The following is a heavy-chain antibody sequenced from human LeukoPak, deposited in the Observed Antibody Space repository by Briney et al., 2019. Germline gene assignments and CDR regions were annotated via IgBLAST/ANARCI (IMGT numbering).Heavy chain of an antibody. CDR2: IRYDGSNK. V-gene: IGHV3-30*02. CDR3: AKDGQVYYYGSGSYRFDY. D-gene: IGHD3-10*01. J-gene: IGHJ4*02. CDR1: GFTFSSYG. Sequence: PGGSLRLSCAASGFTFSSYGMHWVRQAPGKGLEWVAFIRYDGSNKYYADSVKGRFTISRDNSKNTLYLQMNSLRAEDTAVYYCAKDGQVYYYGSGSYRFDYWGQGTLVTVSS.